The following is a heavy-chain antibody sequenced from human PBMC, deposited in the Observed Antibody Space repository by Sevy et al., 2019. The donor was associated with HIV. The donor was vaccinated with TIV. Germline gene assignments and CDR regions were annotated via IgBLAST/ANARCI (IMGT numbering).Heavy chain of an antibody. Sequence: GGSLRLSCAASGFSFDDYVMHWVRQAPGKGLERVSSISWNSDKISYADSVKGRFTTSRDNAKSSLYLQLNSLRVEDTALYYCAKAGVDTAMVQWPYMDVWGKGTTVTVSS. CDR3: AKAGVDTAMVQWPYMDV. V-gene: IGHV3-9*01. J-gene: IGHJ6*03. D-gene: IGHD5-18*01. CDR1: GFSFDDYV. CDR2: ISWNSDKI.